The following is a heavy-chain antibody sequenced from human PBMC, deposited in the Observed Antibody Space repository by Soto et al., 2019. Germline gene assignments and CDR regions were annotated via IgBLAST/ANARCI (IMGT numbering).Heavy chain of an antibody. J-gene: IGHJ5*02. Sequence: QVQLQESGPGLVKPSETLSLTCTVSGGSISSYYWSWIRQPPGKGLEWIGYIYYSGSTNYNPSLKSRVTISVDTSKNQFSLTLSSVTAADTAVYYCARDLYCSGGSCYGRGWFDPWGQGTLVTVSS. V-gene: IGHV4-59*01. CDR1: GGSISSYY. D-gene: IGHD2-15*01. CDR2: IYYSGST. CDR3: ARDLYCSGGSCYGRGWFDP.